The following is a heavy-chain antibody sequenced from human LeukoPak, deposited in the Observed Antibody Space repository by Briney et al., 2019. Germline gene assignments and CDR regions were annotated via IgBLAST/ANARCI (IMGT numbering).Heavy chain of an antibody. V-gene: IGHV1-69*05. J-gene: IGHJ4*02. CDR1: GGTFSSYA. CDR3: ARTFCSSTGCRNLPDDY. D-gene: IGHD2-2*01. CDR2: IIPIFGTA. Sequence: ASVKVSCKASGGTFSSYAISWVRQAPGQGLEWMGGIIPIFGTANYAQKFQGRVTITTDESTSTAYMELSSLRSEDTAVYYCARTFCSSTGCRNLPDDYWGQGTLVTVSS.